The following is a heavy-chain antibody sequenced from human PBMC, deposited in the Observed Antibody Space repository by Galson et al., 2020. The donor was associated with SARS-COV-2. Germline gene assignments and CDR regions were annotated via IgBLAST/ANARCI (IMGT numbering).Heavy chain of an antibody. CDR2: ISYSGST. Sequence: SETLSLTCTVSAGSISTSSDNWGWIRQPPGKGLEWIATISYSGSTYYNPSLKSRVMISVDKSKNQFSLKMSSVTAADTAVYYCARRKYYNYCLDVWGKGTTVTVSS. CDR3: ARRKYYNYCLDV. CDR1: AGSISTSSDN. J-gene: IGHJ6*03. V-gene: IGHV4-39*01.